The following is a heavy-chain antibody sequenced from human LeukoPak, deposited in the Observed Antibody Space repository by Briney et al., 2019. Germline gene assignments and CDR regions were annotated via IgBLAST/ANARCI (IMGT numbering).Heavy chain of an antibody. CDR2: INPNSGGT. D-gene: IGHD3-10*01. CDR3: ASSYHYYGSGSYYYLDY. Sequence: ASVKVSCKASGYTFTGYYMHWVRQAPGQGLEWMGWINPNSGGTNYAQKFQGRVTMTRDTSISTAYMELSRLRSDDTAVYYCASSYHYYGSGSYYYLDYWGQGTLVTVSS. V-gene: IGHV1-2*02. CDR1: GYTFTGYY. J-gene: IGHJ4*02.